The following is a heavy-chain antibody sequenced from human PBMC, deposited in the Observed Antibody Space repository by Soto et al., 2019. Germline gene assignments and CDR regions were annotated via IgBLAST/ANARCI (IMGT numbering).Heavy chain of an antibody. Sequence: QVQLVQSGAEVKKPGSSVKVSCKASGGTFSTSTFTWVRQAPGQGLEWMGRTIPLLNVADYAQDFQGRLTITAXKXTXTXXMELPSLTSKDTAVYYCARDSPIGSTFSGYDAIDSWGQGTLVTVSS. V-gene: IGHV1-69*08. D-gene: IGHD5-12*01. CDR1: GGTFSTST. CDR3: ARDSPIGSTFSGYDAIDS. J-gene: IGHJ4*02. CDR2: TIPLLNVA.